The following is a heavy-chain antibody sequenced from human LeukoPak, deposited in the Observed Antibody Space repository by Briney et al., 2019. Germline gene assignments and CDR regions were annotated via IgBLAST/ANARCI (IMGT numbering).Heavy chain of an antibody. V-gene: IGHV4-34*01. D-gene: IGHD3-3*01. J-gene: IGHJ4*02. CDR1: GGSLNGYN. CDR2: INHSGDT. CDR3: ARGRGGTIFGVVIKRGYFDY. Sequence: ASETLSLTCAVSGGSLNGYNWTWIRQIPGKGLEWVGQINHSGDTKYSPSLTSRVTMSLDTSKNQFSLRLTSVTAADTAVYYCARGRGGTIFGVVIKRGYFDYWGQGTLVTVSS.